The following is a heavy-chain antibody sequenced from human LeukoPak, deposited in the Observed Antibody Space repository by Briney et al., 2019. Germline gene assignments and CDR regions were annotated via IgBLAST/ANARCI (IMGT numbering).Heavy chain of an antibody. CDR3: ASGKVLLARIV. CDR2: IYYSGST. CDR1: GGSISRSSYY. V-gene: IGHV4-39*02. J-gene: IGHJ4*02. D-gene: IGHD3-3*01. Sequence: PSETLSLTCTVSGGSISRSSYYGGWIRQPPGKGLEWIGSIYYSGSTYYNPSLKSRVTISLDTSKNHFSLKLTSVTAADTAVYYCASGKVLLARIVWGQGTLVTVSS.